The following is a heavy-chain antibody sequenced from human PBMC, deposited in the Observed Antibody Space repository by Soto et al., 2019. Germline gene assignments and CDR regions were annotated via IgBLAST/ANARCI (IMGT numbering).Heavy chain of an antibody. D-gene: IGHD2-8*02. J-gene: IGHJ4*02. CDR3: ARGGFCTADSCALS. Sequence: PWETLSLTCTVSGDSISSVGFYWAWIRQPPGKGLEWIGSIYSGGTSYSNPSLKSRVIISVDVSNNQFSLNLGSVTAADAAVYYCARGGFCTADSCALSWGQGTLVTVSS. CDR1: GDSISSVGFY. CDR2: IYSGGTS. V-gene: IGHV4-39*01.